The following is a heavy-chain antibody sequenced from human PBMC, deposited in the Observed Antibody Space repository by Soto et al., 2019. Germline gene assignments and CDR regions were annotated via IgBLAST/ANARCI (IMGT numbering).Heavy chain of an antibody. Sequence: QVQLVQSGAEVKKPGSSVKVSCKASGGTFSSYAISWVRQAPGQGLEWMGGIIPIFGTANYAQKFQGRVTITAVESTSPDYMELSSQSPQEPAVYYGARHPAIGYCSGGSCYYDYYYCGMDVWGQGTTVTVSS. V-gene: IGHV1-69*01. CDR1: GGTFSSYA. D-gene: IGHD2-15*01. J-gene: IGHJ6*02. CDR2: IIPIFGTA. CDR3: ARHPAIGYCSGGSCYYDYYYCGMDV.